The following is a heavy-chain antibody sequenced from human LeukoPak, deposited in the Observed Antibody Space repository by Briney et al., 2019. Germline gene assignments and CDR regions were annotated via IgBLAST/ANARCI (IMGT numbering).Heavy chain of an antibody. D-gene: IGHD3-22*01. J-gene: IGHJ5*02. CDR2: ISYSGST. CDR1: GGSISSYY. Sequence: SETLSLTCTVSGGSISSYYWSWIRQPPGKGLEWIACISYSGSTKYNPSLKSRVTISVDTSKNQLSLKLSSVTAADTAVYYCAREPGFDSSGYLNWFARWGQGTLVTVSS. CDR3: AREPGFDSSGYLNWFAR. V-gene: IGHV4-59*01.